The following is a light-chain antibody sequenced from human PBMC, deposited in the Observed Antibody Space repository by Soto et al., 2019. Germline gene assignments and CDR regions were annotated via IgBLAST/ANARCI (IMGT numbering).Light chain of an antibody. V-gene: IGLV1-47*01. J-gene: IGLJ2*01. CDR3: AAWDDSLSGVV. Sequence: QSVLTQPASASGTPGQRVTISCSGSSSNIGSSYVYWYQQLPGTAPKLLIYRNNQRPSGVPDRFSGTKSGTSASLAISGLRSEDEADYYGAAWDDSLSGVVFGGGTKLTVL. CDR1: SSNIGSSY. CDR2: RNN.